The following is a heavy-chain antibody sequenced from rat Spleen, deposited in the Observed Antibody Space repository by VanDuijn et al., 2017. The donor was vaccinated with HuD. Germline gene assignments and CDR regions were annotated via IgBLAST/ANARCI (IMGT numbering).Heavy chain of an antibody. CDR3: SCDGYY. CDR1: GFSLTDNS. J-gene: IGHJ2*01. CDR2: IWDDETT. Sequence: QVQLKESGPGLVQPSQTLSLTCTVSGFSLTDNSVHWVRQPPGKGLEWMGGIWDDETTDYNPALKSRLSISRDTSKSQVFLRMDSLQTDHTAIYFCSCDGYYWGQGVMVTVSS. V-gene: IGHV2-1*01. D-gene: IGHD1-12*03.